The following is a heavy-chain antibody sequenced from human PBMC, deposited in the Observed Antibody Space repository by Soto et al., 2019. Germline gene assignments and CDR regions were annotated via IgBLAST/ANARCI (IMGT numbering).Heavy chain of an antibody. Sequence: GESLKISCAASGFTFSSYAMHWVRQAPGKGLEYVSAISSNGGSTYYANSVKGRFTISRDNSKNTLYLQMGSLRAEDMAVYYCARDQQPEALYYYYYMDVWGKGTTVTVSS. D-gene: IGHD5-18*01. CDR2: ISSNGGST. CDR1: GFTFSSYA. J-gene: IGHJ6*03. CDR3: ARDQQPEALYYYYYMDV. V-gene: IGHV3-64*01.